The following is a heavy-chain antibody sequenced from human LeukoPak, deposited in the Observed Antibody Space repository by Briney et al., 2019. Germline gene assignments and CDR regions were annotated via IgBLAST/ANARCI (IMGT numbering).Heavy chain of an antibody. D-gene: IGHD3-9*01. CDR1: GFTFSSYS. CDR2: ISSGGSYI. J-gene: IGHJ4*02. V-gene: IGHV3-21*04. Sequence: GGSLRLSCAASGFTFSSYSMHWVRQAPGKGLEWVSSISSGGSYIYYADSVKGRFTIFRDNAKNSPYLQMSSLRAEDTAVYYCAKLESSTRLHFDWLLSTMDFIDYWGQGTLVTVSS. CDR3: AKLESSTRLHFDWLLSTMDFIDY.